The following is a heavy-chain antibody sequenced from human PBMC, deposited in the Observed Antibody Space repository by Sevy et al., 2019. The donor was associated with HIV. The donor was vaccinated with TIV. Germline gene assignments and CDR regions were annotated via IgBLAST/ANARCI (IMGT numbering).Heavy chain of an antibody. D-gene: IGHD3-22*01. Sequence: ASVKVSCKVSGYTLTQLSMHWVRQAPGKGLEWMGSFDPEDGETLYAQKFQGRVTMTEDTSTDTAYMELRSLRSEDTAVYYYATTKDYYDSSGSPFDYWGQGTLVTVS. CDR1: GYTLTQLS. V-gene: IGHV1-24*01. J-gene: IGHJ4*02. CDR3: ATTKDYYDSSGSPFDY. CDR2: FDPEDGET.